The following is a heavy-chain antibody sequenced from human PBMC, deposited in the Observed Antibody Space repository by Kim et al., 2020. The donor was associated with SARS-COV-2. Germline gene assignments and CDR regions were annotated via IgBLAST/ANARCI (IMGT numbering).Heavy chain of an antibody. CDR1: GFTVSTNH. V-gene: IGHV3-53*01. CDR3: ANGYSNSWYY. Sequence: GGSLRLSCVAYGFTVSTNHVSWVRQAPGKGLEWVSVIYSDGRTFYADSVKGRFTISRDNPKNTLYLQMNSLRAEDAAVYYCANGYSNSWYYWGQGTLVTVSS. D-gene: IGHD6-13*01. CDR2: IYSDGRT. J-gene: IGHJ4*02.